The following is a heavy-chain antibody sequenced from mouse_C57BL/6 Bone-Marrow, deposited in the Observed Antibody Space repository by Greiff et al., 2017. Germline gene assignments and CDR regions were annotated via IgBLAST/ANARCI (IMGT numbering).Heavy chain of an antibody. CDR3: TRSGDYGSSQYYFDY. CDR1: GYTFTDYE. J-gene: IGHJ2*01. CDR2: IDPETGGT. D-gene: IGHD1-1*01. Sequence: QLQQSGAELVRPGASVTLSCKASGYTFTDYEMHWVKQTPVHGLEWIGAIDPETGGTAYNQKFKGKAILTADKSSSTAYMELRSLTSEDSAVYYCTRSGDYGSSQYYFDYWGQGTTLTVSS. V-gene: IGHV1-15*01.